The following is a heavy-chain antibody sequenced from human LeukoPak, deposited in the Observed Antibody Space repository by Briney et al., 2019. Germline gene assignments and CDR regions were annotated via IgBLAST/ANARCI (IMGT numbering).Heavy chain of an antibody. J-gene: IGHJ6*02. CDR3: ARNRPNVVPAALFGYYYGMDV. D-gene: IGHD2-2*01. CDR1: GGTFSSYA. Sequence: VASVKDSCKASGGTFSSYAISWVRQAPGQGLEWMGRIIPIFGIANYAQKFQGRVTITADKSTSTAYMELSSLRSEDTAVYYCARNRPNVVPAALFGYYYGMDVWGQGTTVTVSS. CDR2: IIPIFGIA. V-gene: IGHV1-69*04.